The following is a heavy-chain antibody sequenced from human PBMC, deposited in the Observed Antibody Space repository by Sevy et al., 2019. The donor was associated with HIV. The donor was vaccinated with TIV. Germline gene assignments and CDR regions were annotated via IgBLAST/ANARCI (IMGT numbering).Heavy chain of an antibody. V-gene: IGHV4-34*01. CDR1: GASFNGYY. D-gene: IGHD1-26*01. Sequence: SETLSLTCAVYGASFNGYYWSWIRQPPGKGLEWLGEINHSGSTNYNPSLKSRVTISVDTSKNHFSLRLNSVTAADTAVYYCSRGVRGVGANSLGTYYYYFVDVWGQGTTVTVSS. J-gene: IGHJ6*02. CDR2: INHSGST. CDR3: SRGVRGVGANSLGTYYYYFVDV.